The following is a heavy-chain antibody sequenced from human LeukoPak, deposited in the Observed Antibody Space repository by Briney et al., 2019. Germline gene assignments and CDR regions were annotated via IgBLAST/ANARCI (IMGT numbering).Heavy chain of an antibody. J-gene: IGHJ4*02. V-gene: IGHV3-23*01. CDR1: GFTFSNYA. CDR3: AMPTGITVPGPDF. Sequence: GGSLRLSCAASGFTFSNYAMSWVRQAPGKGLEWVSVISVDGGSTYHADSVKGRFAISRDNSRNTLYMQMNSLRADDTAVYYCAMPTGITVPGPDFWGQGTLVTVSS. CDR2: ISVDGGST. D-gene: IGHD6-19*01.